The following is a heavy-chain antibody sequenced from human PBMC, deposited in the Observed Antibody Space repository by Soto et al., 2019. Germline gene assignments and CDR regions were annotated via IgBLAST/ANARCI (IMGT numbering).Heavy chain of an antibody. Sequence: PGGSLRLSCAASGFTFSSYAMSWVRQAPGKGLEWVSAISGSGGSTYYADSVKGRFTISRDNSKNTLYLQMNSLRAEDTAVYYCARVLVSSGWYEKNYYYYGMDVWGQGTTVTVSS. CDR2: ISGSGGST. CDR3: ARVLVSSGWYEKNYYYYGMDV. CDR1: GFTFSSYA. V-gene: IGHV3-23*01. D-gene: IGHD6-19*01. J-gene: IGHJ6*02.